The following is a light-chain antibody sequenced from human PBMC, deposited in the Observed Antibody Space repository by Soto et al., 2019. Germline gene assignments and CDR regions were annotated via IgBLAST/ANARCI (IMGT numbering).Light chain of an antibody. Sequence: DIPMTQSPSSLSASVGDRVTITCRASQSISTNLNWYQQKPGKAPKLLIYAASTLQNGVPSTFSGSGSGTDFTLTISSLQPEDFATYFCQQCYGTPLTFGGGTKVEIK. CDR2: AAS. CDR1: QSISTN. J-gene: IGKJ4*01. V-gene: IGKV1-39*01. CDR3: QQCYGTPLT.